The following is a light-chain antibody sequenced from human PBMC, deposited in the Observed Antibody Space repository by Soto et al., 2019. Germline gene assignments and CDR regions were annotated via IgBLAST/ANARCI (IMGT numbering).Light chain of an antibody. CDR2: EVN. Sequence: QSALPQPPSASGSPGQSVTISCTGSTSDVGGYEYVSWYQQHPGKAPKLMIFEVNKRPSGVPNRFSGSKSGNTASLTVSGLQSEDEASYYCSSFAGANIWVFGGGTKLTVL. J-gene: IGLJ3*02. CDR1: TSDVGGYEY. V-gene: IGLV2-8*01. CDR3: SSFAGANIWV.